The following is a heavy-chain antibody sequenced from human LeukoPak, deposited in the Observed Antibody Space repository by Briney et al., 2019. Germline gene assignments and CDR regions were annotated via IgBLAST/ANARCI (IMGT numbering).Heavy chain of an antibody. D-gene: IGHD1-1*01. CDR3: ARTTIHRSSNFDY. V-gene: IGHV3-33*01. CDR1: GFTFSNYG. J-gene: IGHJ4*02. CDR2: IWYDGSNE. Sequence: GGSLRLSCAASGFTFSNYGMHWVRQAPGKGLEWVAMIWYDGSNEFYADSVKGRFTISRDNSKNTLYLQMNSLRAEDTAVYYCARTTIHRSSNFDYWGQGTPVTVSS.